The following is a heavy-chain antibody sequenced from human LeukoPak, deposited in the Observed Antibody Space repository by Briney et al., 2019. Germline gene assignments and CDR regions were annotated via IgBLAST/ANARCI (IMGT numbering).Heavy chain of an antibody. CDR2: ISYDGSNK. CDR3: ARFQGYDSSGYFPRRKFYGMDV. CDR1: GFTFSSYA. Sequence: GGSLRLSCAASGFTFSSYAMHWVRQAPGKGLEWVAVISYDGSNKYYADSVKGRFTISRDNSKNTLYLQMNSLRAEDTAVYHCARFQGYDSSGYFPRRKFYGMDVWGQGTAVTVSS. D-gene: IGHD3-22*01. J-gene: IGHJ6*02. V-gene: IGHV3-30-3*01.